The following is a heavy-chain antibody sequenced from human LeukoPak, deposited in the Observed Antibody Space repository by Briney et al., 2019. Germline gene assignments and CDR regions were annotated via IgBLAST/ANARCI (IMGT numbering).Heavy chain of an antibody. V-gene: IGHV4-39*01. Sequence: PSETLSLTCTVSGASVSGSAYFGGWVRQPPGKGLVWIGYIYYSGSIYYNASLESPVTISIDTSKNQFSLKLNSVTAADTAMYYCAKSGGYGLIDYWGQGTLVTVSS. CDR1: GASVSGSAYF. J-gene: IGHJ4*02. D-gene: IGHD1-26*01. CDR3: AKSGGYGLIDY. CDR2: IYYSGSI.